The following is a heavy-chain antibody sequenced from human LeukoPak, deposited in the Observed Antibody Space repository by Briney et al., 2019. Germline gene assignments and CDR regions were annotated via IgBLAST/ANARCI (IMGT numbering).Heavy chain of an antibody. D-gene: IGHD6-6*01. CDR1: GFIFSSYV. CDR2: ISGSGGSI. J-gene: IGHJ3*02. CDR3: AKIEDSSSDSDAFDI. V-gene: IGHV3-23*01. Sequence: GGSLRLSCAASGFIFSSYVMNWVRQAPGKGLEWVSAISGSGGSIYYADSVKDRFTVFRDNSKNTLYVQMNSLRAEDTAVYYCAKIEDSSSDSDAFDIWGQGTMVTVSS.